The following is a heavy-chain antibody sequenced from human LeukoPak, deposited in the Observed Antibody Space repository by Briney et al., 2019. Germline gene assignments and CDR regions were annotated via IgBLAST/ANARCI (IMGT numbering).Heavy chain of an antibody. CDR2: ISTSGSSK. V-gene: IGHV3-11*01. Sequence: GGSLRLSCAASGFTFSDYYMSWIRQAPGKGLEWVSYISTSGSSKDYADSVKGRFTTSRDNAKNSLYLQMNGLRAEDTAVYYCARGVQEGFLEWVGDYWGQGAMVTVSS. J-gene: IGHJ4*02. CDR3: ARGVQEGFLEWVGDY. D-gene: IGHD3-3*01. CDR1: GFTFSDYY.